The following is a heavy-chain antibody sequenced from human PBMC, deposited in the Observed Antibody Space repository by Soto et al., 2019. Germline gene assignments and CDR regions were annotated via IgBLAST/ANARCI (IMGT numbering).Heavy chain of an antibody. CDR1: GGSISSSNYF. CDR2: MYYSGST. J-gene: IGHJ3*02. Sequence: SETLSLTCTVSGGSISSSNYFWGWIRQPPGKGLEWIGSMYYSGSTYYNPSLKSRVTISVDTSKNQFSLKLSSVTAADTAVYYCARLVRDGYKGEAFDIWGQGTMVTVSS. D-gene: IGHD5-12*01. CDR3: ARLVRDGYKGEAFDI. V-gene: IGHV4-39*07.